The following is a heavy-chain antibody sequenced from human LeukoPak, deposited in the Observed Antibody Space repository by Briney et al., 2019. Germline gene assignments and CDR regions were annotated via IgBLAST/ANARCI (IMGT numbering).Heavy chain of an antibody. CDR3: ARQLGYCDSGSCYFEY. V-gene: IGHV3-23*01. Sequence: PGGSLRLSCAASGFTFESFLMTWVRQAPGKGLEWVSSINGGGTSTSYADSVKGRFTTSRDNSKTTMFLQMNSLRGEDTGVYFCARQLGYCDSGSCYFEYWGQGTLVTVSS. J-gene: IGHJ4*02. CDR1: GFTFESFL. CDR2: INGGGTST. D-gene: IGHD1-1*01.